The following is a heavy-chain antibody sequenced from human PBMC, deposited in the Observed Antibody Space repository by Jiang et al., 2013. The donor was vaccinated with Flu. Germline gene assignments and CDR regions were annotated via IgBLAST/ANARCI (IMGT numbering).Heavy chain of an antibody. V-gene: IGHV4-34*01. Sequence: LLKPSETLSLTCAVYVGPSVVTTGAGSASPQGRGWSGLGKSIIVEAPTTTRPSRVESPSVDTSKNQFSLKLSSVTAADTAVYYCARGAEEMATNFELDYWGQGTLVTVSS. D-gene: IGHD5-24*01. CDR2: SIIVEAP. CDR3: ARGAEEMATNFELDY. CDR1: VGPSVVTT. J-gene: IGHJ4*02.